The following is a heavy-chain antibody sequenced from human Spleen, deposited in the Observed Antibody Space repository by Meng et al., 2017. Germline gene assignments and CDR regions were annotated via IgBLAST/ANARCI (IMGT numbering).Heavy chain of an antibody. CDR2: INASNGNT. CDR1: GYTFTSYA. J-gene: IGHJ4*02. Sequence: ASVKVSCKASGYTFTSYAMHWVRQAPGQRLEWMGWINASNGNTKYSQKFQGRVTITRDTSASTAYMELSSLRSEDTAGYYCARFGGSGYFHFDYWGQGTLVTVSS. V-gene: IGHV1-3*01. CDR3: ARFGGSGYFHFDY. D-gene: IGHD3-3*01.